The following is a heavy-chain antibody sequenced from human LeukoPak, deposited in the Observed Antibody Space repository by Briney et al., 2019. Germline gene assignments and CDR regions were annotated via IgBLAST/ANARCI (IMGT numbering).Heavy chain of an antibody. CDR3: AKDRGNYYDAPRFDP. D-gene: IGHD3-22*01. CDR1: GFTFSSYA. Sequence: GGSLRLSCAASGFTFSSYAMSWVRQAPGKGLEWVSYISGSGGSTHYADSAKGRFTISRDNSKNTLYLQMSSLRAEDTAVYYCAKDRGNYYDAPRFDPWGQGTLVTVSS. CDR2: ISGSGGST. V-gene: IGHV3-23*01. J-gene: IGHJ5*02.